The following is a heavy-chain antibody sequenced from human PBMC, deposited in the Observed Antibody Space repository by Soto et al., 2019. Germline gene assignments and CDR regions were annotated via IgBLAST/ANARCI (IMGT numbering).Heavy chain of an antibody. Sequence: ASVKVSCKASGYTFTSYAMHWVRQAPGQRLEWMGWINAGNGNTKYSQKFQGRVTITRDTSASTAYMELSSLRSEDTAVYYCARWRERFGYYYYYGMDVWGQGTTVTVSS. V-gene: IGHV1-3*01. D-gene: IGHD3-16*01. CDR3: ARWRERFGYYYYYGMDV. CDR1: GYTFTSYA. CDR2: INAGNGNT. J-gene: IGHJ6*02.